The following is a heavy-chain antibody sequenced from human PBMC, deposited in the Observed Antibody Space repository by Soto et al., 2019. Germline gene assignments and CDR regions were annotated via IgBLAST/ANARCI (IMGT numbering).Heavy chain of an antibody. V-gene: IGHV3-53*01. CDR2: IYSGGST. CDR3: AREEWELSVSYFDY. CDR1: GFTVSSNY. J-gene: IGHJ4*02. Sequence: PGGSLRLSCAASGFTVSSNYMSWVRQAPGKGLEWVSVIYSGGSTYYADSVKGRFTISRDNSKNTPYLQMNSLRAEDTAVYYCAREEWELSVSYFDYWGQGTLVTVSS. D-gene: IGHD1-26*01.